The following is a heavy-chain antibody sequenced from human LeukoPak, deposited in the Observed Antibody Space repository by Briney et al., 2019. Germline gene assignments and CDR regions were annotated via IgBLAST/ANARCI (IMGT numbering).Heavy chain of an antibody. Sequence: SETLSLTCAVYGGSFSGYYWSWIRQPTGKGLEWSGEINDSGPTNYHPSLMSRATISVDTSKNQFSLKLSSVTAADTAVYYCARGFLYYDFWSGFGLYYYMDVWGKGTTVTVSS. V-gene: IGHV4-34*01. CDR1: GGSFSGYY. J-gene: IGHJ6*03. CDR3: ARGFLYYDFWSGFGLYYYMDV. D-gene: IGHD3-3*01. CDR2: INDSGPT.